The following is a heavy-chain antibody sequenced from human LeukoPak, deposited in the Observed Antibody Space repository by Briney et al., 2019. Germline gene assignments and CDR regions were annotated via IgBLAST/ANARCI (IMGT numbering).Heavy chain of an antibody. CDR3: AKLTGDCWSEAAGC. CDR1: GFTFSSYA. Sequence: GGSLRLSCAASGFTFSSYAMSWVRQAPGKGLEWVSSISDNGGNTYYADSVKGRFTLSRDNSKNTLFLQMNSLRAEDTALYYCAKLTGDCWSEAAGCWGQGTLVTVSS. J-gene: IGHJ4*02. CDR2: ISDNGGNT. D-gene: IGHD7-27*01. V-gene: IGHV3-23*01.